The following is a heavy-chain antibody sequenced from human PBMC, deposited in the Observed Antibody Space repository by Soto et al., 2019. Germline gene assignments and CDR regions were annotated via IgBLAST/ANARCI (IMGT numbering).Heavy chain of an antibody. V-gene: IGHV5-10-1*01. J-gene: IGHJ4*02. CDR2: IDPSDSYT. CDR3: AREGRWDSSGWHFDY. D-gene: IGHD6-19*01. Sequence: GESLKLSCQCSGYSFTSYWISWVRQMPGKGLEWMGRIDPSDSYTNYSPSFQGHVTISADKSISTAYLQWSSLKASDTAMYYCAREGRWDSSGWHFDYWGQGTLVTV. CDR1: GYSFTSYW.